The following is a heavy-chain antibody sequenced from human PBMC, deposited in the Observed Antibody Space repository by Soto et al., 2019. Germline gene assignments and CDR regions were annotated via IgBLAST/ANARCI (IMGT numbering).Heavy chain of an antibody. D-gene: IGHD2-8*02. Sequence: PSETLSLTCAVYGRSFSGYYWSWIRQPPGKGLEWIGDINHSGSTNYNPSLKSRVSISIDTSKNQFSLKLTSVTAADTAVYYCARDKITGLFDYWGQGTLVTVSS. CDR1: GRSFSGYY. V-gene: IGHV4-34*01. CDR3: ARDKITGLFDY. J-gene: IGHJ4*02. CDR2: INHSGST.